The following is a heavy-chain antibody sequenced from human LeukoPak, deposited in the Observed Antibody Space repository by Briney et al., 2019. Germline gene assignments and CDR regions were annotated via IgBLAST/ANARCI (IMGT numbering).Heavy chain of an antibody. CDR3: AKGIAVAGTHIPYYYYYYGMDV. Sequence: GGSLRLSCAASGFTFSSYAMSWVRQAPGKGLEWVSAISGSGGSTYYADSVKGRFTLSRDNSKNTLYLQMNSLRAEDTAVYYCAKGIAVAGTHIPYYYYYYGMDVWGQGTTVTVSS. CDR1: GFTFSSYA. D-gene: IGHD6-19*01. V-gene: IGHV3-23*01. CDR2: ISGSGGST. J-gene: IGHJ6*02.